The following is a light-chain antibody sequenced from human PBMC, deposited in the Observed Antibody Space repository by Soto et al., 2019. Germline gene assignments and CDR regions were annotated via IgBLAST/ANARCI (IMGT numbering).Light chain of an antibody. J-gene: IGKJ1*01. Sequence: DIQRTQSPSSLSASVGDRVTITCRASQSISSYLNWYQQKLGKAPKLLIYAASSLQSGVPSRFSGSGSGTDFTLTISSLQPEDFATYYCQQSYSIPWTFGQGTKVEIK. CDR1: QSISSY. V-gene: IGKV1-39*01. CDR3: QQSYSIPWT. CDR2: AAS.